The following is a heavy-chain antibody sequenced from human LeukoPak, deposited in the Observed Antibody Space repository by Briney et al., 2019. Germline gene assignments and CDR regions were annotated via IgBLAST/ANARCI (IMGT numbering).Heavy chain of an antibody. Sequence: PGGSLRLSCTVSGFTFSSYGMHWVRQAPGKGLEWVAFIRYDGSNKYYADSVKGRFTISRDNSKNTLYLQMNSLRAEDTAVYYCARAKPKNMVRGLIMRRESRYYFDYWGQGTLVTVSS. J-gene: IGHJ4*02. CDR3: ARAKPKNMVRGLIMRRESRYYFDY. CDR2: IRYDGSNK. D-gene: IGHD3-10*01. CDR1: GFTFSSYG. V-gene: IGHV3-30*02.